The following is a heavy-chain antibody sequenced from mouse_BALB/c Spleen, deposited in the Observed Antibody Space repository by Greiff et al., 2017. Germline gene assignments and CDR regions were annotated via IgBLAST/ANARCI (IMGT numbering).Heavy chain of an antibody. CDR1: GYTFTSYY. CDR2: INPSNGGT. J-gene: IGHJ2*01. D-gene: IGHD2-10*02. Sequence: VQLQQSGAELVKPGASVKLSCKASGYTFTSYYMYWVKQRPGQGLEWIGEINPSNGGTNFNEKFKSKATLTVDKSSSTAYLQLSSLTSEDSAVYYCTRQGYGNYDGYWGQGTTLTVSS. CDR3: TRQGYGNYDGY. V-gene: IGHV1S81*02.